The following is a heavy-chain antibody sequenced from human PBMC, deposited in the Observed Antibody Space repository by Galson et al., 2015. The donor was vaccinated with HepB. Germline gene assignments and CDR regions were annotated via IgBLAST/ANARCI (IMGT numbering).Heavy chain of an antibody. D-gene: IGHD1-14*01. Sequence: ETLSLTCAVSGYSISRSNWWGWIRQPPGKGLEWIEYIFYSGTTYYNPSLESRVTMSLDTSRNQFSLKLTSVTAVDTAVYYCARTFLTTYGVDVWGQGTTVTVSS. CDR1: GYSISRSNW. CDR3: ARTFLTTYGVDV. J-gene: IGHJ6*02. CDR2: IFYSGTT. V-gene: IGHV4-28*01.